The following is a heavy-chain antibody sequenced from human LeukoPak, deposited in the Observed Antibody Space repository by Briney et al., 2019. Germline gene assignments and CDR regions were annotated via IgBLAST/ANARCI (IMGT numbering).Heavy chain of an antibody. V-gene: IGHV4-39*01. CDR1: GGSISSSSYS. CDR3: ARGAPPQN. CDR2: IYYRGIT. Sequence: SETLSLTCTVSGGSISSSSYSWGWIRQPPGKGLEWIGNIYYRGITYYNPSLKSRVTISVDTSKNQFSLKLSSVTAADTAVYYCARGAPPQNWGQGTLVTVSS. J-gene: IGHJ4*02.